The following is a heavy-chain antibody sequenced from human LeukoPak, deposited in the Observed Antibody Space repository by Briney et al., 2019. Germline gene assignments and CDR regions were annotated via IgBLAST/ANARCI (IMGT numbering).Heavy chain of an antibody. CDR3: ARDGGGDIVVAFAFDI. Sequence: GGSLRLSCAASGFTLSAYAMHWVRQAPGKGLEWVALISYDGSNKYYADFVKGRFTISRGNAKNSLYLQMNSLRAEDTAVYYCARDGGGDIVVAFAFDIWGQGTMVTVSS. J-gene: IGHJ3*02. CDR1: GFTLSAYA. CDR2: ISYDGSNK. V-gene: IGHV3-30*03. D-gene: IGHD2-15*01.